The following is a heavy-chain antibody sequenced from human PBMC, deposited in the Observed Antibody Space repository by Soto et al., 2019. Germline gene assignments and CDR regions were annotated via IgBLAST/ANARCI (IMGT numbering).Heavy chain of an antibody. Sequence: SCKASGYTFTGYYMHWVRQAPGQGLEWMGWINPNSGGTNYAQKFQGRFTMTRDTSISTAYMELSRLRSDDTAVYYCARAPNPYSSSSGWFDPWGQGTLVTVSS. V-gene: IGHV1-2*02. CDR1: GYTFTGYY. J-gene: IGHJ5*02. D-gene: IGHD6-6*01. CDR3: ARAPNPYSSSSGWFDP. CDR2: INPNSGGT.